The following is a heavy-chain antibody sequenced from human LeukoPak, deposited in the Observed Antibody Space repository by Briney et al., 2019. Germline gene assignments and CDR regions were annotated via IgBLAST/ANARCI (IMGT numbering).Heavy chain of an antibody. D-gene: IGHD3-10*01. CDR2: IHYSGST. V-gene: IGHV4-59*12. CDR1: GGSIGTYY. J-gene: IGHJ6*03. Sequence: PSETLSLSCTVSGGSIGTYYWSWIRQPPGKGLEWIGYIHYSGSTNYNPSLKSRVTISVDTSKNQFSLTLYSVTAADTAVYYCARESYYASGTYWFSYYYMDVWGKGTTVTVSS. CDR3: ARESYYASGTYWFSYYYMDV.